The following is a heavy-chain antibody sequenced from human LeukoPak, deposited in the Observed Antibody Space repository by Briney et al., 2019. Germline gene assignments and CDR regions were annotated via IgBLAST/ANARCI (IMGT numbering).Heavy chain of an antibody. J-gene: IGHJ4*02. V-gene: IGHV1-2*02. CDR2: INPNSGGT. D-gene: IGHD3-22*01. Sequence: ASVKVSCKASGYTFTGYYMHWVRQAPGQGLEWMGWINPNSGGTNYAQKFQGRVTMTRDTSTSTAYMELSRLRSDETAVYYCARVYYDSSGGDYWGQGTLVTVSS. CDR1: GYTFTGYY. CDR3: ARVYYDSSGGDY.